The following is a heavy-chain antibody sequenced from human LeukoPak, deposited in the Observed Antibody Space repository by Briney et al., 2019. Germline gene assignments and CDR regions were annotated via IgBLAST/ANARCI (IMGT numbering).Heavy chain of an antibody. V-gene: IGHV3-7*01. CDR1: GFTFRNYW. CDR2: MKRDVCEE. D-gene: IGHD1-26*01. Sequence: GGALRLSCAASGFTFRNYWMTWVRQTPGKGLESVANMKRDVCEEYFWDSVKCRFTISRDNAKNSVYLRMNSLRVEDTGVYYCTRDTGRIGSYPDYWSQGTLVTVSS. CDR3: TRDTGRIGSYPDY. J-gene: IGHJ4*02.